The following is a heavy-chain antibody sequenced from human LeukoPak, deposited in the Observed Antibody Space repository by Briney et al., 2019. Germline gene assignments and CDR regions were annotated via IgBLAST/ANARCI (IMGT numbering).Heavy chain of an antibody. J-gene: IGHJ4*02. Sequence: ASVKVSCKASGYTFSSNGITWVRQAPGQGLEWVGWISVYSGKTHFPQKLQGRVTLTTETATSTAYMELRSLRSDDTAVYYCARGGPGWLFPFHFDYWGQGTLVTVSS. CDR3: ARGGPGWLFPFHFDY. V-gene: IGHV1-18*01. CDR2: ISVYSGKT. D-gene: IGHD3-22*01. CDR1: GYTFSSNG.